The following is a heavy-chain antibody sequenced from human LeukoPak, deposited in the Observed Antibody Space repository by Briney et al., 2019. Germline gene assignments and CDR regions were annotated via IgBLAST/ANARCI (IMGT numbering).Heavy chain of an antibody. CDR2: INPNRGGT. CDR3: ARGRTFGSGSYYKSYFDY. J-gene: IGHJ4*02. D-gene: IGHD3-10*01. V-gene: IGHV1-2*02. Sequence: ASVTVSCKASGYTFTGYYMHWVRQAPGQGLEWMGWINPNRGGTNYAQKFQGRVTMTTDTSTSTAYMELRSLRSDDTAVYYCARGRTFGSGSYYKSYFDYWGQGTLVTVSS. CDR1: GYTFTGYY.